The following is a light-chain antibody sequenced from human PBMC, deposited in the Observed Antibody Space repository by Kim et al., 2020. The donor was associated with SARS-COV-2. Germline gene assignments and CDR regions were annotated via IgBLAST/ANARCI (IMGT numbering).Light chain of an antibody. CDR1: SSNIGAGYD. Sequence: QSVLTQPPSVSGAPGQRVTISCTGSSSNIGAGYDVHWYQQLPGTAPKLLIYDNSNRPSGVPDRFSGSKSGTSVSLAITGLQAEDEADYYCQSYDTSLGGSVFGGGTQLTVL. V-gene: IGLV1-40*01. CDR3: QSYDTSLGGSV. CDR2: DNS. J-gene: IGLJ2*01.